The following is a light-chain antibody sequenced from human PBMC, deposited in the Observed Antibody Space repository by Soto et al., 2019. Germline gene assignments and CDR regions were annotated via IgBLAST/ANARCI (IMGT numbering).Light chain of an antibody. V-gene: IGLV2-23*02. CDR1: SSDVGSYNF. CDR2: EVS. CDR3: CSYAGSSTFEV. J-gene: IGLJ2*01. Sequence: QSVLTQPASVSGSPGQSITISCTGTSSDVGSYNFVSWFQQHPGKAPKLMIYEVSKRPSGISNRFSGSKSGNTASLTISGLQAEDEADYYCCSYAGSSTFEVFGGGTKLTVL.